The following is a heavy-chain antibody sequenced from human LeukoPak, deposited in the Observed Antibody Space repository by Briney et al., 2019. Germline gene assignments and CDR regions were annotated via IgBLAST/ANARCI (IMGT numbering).Heavy chain of an antibody. J-gene: IGHJ3*02. CDR2: IYHSGST. CDR1: GGSISSGGYS. Sequence: SETLSLTCAVSGGSISSGGYSWSWIRQPPGKGLEWIGYIYHSGSTYYNPSLKSRVTISVDRSKNQFSLKLSSVTAADTAVYYCARSAVMQEHRGPIDIWGQGTMVTVSS. D-gene: IGHD4-11*01. V-gene: IGHV4-30-2*01. CDR3: ARSAVMQEHRGPIDI.